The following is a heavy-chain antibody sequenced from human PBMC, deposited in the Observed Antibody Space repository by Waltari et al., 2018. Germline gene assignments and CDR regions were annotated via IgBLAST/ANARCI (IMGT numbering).Heavy chain of an antibody. CDR1: GYSISSGYY. D-gene: IGHD6-6*01. CDR3: AGVEYSSSSGDY. Sequence: QVQLQESGPGLVKPSETLSLTCAVSGYSISSGYYWGWIRQPPGKGLEWIGSIYHSGSTYYNPSLKSRGTISVDTSKNQFSLKLSSVTAADTAVYYCAGVEYSSSSGDYWGQGTLVTVSS. J-gene: IGHJ4*02. V-gene: IGHV4-38-2*01. CDR2: IYHSGST.